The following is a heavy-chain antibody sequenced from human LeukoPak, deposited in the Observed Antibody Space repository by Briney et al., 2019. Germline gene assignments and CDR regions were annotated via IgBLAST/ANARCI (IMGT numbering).Heavy chain of an antibody. Sequence: GGSLRLSCAASGFTFSNAWMSWVRQAPGKGLEWVGRIKSKTDGGTTDYAAPVKGRFTISRDDSKNTLYLQMNSLRAEDTAVYYCARDSRSWYAGCDYWGQGTLVTVSS. CDR2: IKSKTDGGTT. J-gene: IGHJ4*02. CDR3: ARDSRSWYAGCDY. D-gene: IGHD6-13*01. V-gene: IGHV3-15*01. CDR1: GFTFSNAW.